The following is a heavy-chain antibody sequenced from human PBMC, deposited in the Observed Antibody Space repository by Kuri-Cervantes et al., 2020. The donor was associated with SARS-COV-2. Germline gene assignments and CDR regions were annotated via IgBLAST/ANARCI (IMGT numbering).Heavy chain of an antibody. Sequence: SETLSLTCTVSGGSISSYYWSWIRQPAGKGLEWIGRIYTSGSTNYNPSLKSRVTMSVDTSKNQFSLKLSSVTAEDTAVYYCARGSRYDYVWGSYRYTASWYFDLWGRGTLVTVSS. V-gene: IGHV4-4*07. CDR3: ARGSRYDYVWGSYRYTASWYFDL. D-gene: IGHD3-16*02. J-gene: IGHJ2*01. CDR1: GGSISSYY. CDR2: IYTSGST.